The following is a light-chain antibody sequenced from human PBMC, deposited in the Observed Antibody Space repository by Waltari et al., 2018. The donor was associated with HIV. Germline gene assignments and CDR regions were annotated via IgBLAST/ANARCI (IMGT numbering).Light chain of an antibody. CDR1: QSVSNY. CDR3: QQRYDWLT. J-gene: IGKJ4*01. V-gene: IGKV3-11*01. CDR2: DAS. Sequence: EIVLTQSPATLSLSPGERATLSCRTSQSVSNYLDWYQQKPGQAPRLLIYDASKRATGIPARFSGSGSGTDFTLTISSLEPEDFAVYYCQQRYDWLTFGGGTKVEIK.